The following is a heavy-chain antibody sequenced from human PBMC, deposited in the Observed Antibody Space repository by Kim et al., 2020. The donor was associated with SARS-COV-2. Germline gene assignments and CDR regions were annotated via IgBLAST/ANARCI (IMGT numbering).Heavy chain of an antibody. V-gene: IGHV1-3*01. CDR1: GYTFTTYA. D-gene: IGHD6-13*01. J-gene: IGHJ4*02. CDR2: IFARNGDT. CDR3: AGNRAGTPLFDY. Sequence: ASVKVSCKASGYTFTTYAIHWVRQAPGQSLEWMGWIFARNGDTKYSQKFQGRVTLSRDTSASTAYMELSSLTSEDTAVYFFAGNRAGTPLFDYWGPGSLVTVSS.